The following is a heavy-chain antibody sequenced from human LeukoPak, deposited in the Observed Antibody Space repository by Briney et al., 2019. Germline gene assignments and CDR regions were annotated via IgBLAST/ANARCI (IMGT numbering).Heavy chain of an antibody. V-gene: IGHV4-34*01. CDR1: GGSLSAFY. CDR2: INHSGST. Sequence: SETLSLTCAVYGGSLSAFYWSWIRQSPGKGLEWIGEINHSGSTNYNPSLKSRVSMSIDTSKNQFSLKLKSVTAADTALYYCATRAFNYGFRTPLNYWGQGTLVTVSS. J-gene: IGHJ4*02. D-gene: IGHD3-10*01. CDR3: ATRAFNYGFRTPLNY.